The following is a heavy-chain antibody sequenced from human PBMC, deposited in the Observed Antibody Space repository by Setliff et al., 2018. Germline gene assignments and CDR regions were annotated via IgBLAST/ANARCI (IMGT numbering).Heavy chain of an antibody. CDR1: GFSVGSTY. Sequence: ETLSLSCVASGFSVGSTYMTWVRQAPGKGPEWVAIMYSGGLMDYADSLRGRFTISRSNSKNTIYLQINDLRLEDTAVYFCARAGTVGELIAGWDSWGQGTLVTVSS. V-gene: IGHV3-53*04. D-gene: IGHD3-16*02. J-gene: IGHJ4*02. CDR3: ARAGTVGELIAGWDS. CDR2: MYSGGLM.